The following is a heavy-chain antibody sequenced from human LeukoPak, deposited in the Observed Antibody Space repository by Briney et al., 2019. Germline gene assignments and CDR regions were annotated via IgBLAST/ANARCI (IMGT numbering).Heavy chain of an antibody. D-gene: IGHD3-22*01. V-gene: IGHV5-10-1*01. J-gene: IGHJ3*02. CDR3: ARLPKYYYDECVASASFDI. CDR1: GYTFTRHW. CDR2: IYPRDSYT. Sequence: GESPKISCTGSGYTFTRHWIGWVRQMPGKGLGWVLRIYPRDSYTNYSRSLQGHVTISADHSIATASLQWSRLRASDTAIYYCARLPKYYYDECVASASFDIWGQGTMVTVSS.